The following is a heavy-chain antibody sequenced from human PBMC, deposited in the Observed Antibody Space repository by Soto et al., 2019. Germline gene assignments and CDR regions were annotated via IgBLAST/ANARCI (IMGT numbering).Heavy chain of an antibody. V-gene: IGHV4-59*11. CDR3: ERVGSSGWSPDY. D-gene: IGHD6-19*01. CDR1: GGSISGHY. J-gene: IGHJ4*02. CDR2: IFYTGST. Sequence: SETLSLTCTVSGGSISGHYWIWFRQSPGKGLEWIGYIFYTGSTNYNPSLKSRVTLSVDTSKNQFSLRLNSVTAADTAVYYCERVGSSGWSPDYWGQGTLVTVSS.